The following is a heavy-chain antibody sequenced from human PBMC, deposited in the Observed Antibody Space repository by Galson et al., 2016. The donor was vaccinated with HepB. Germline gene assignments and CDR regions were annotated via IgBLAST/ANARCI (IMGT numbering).Heavy chain of an antibody. J-gene: IGHJ4*02. D-gene: IGHD6-19*01. CDR1: GFTFSSYA. V-gene: IGHV3-23*01. Sequence: SLRLSCAASGFTFSSYAISWVRQAPGKGLEWVSAISGSGSNTYYADSVKGRFAISRDNSKNTLYLQMNSLRAEDAAVYYCTFESTQSSRAGNYWGQGTLVTVSS. CDR3: TFESTQSSRAGNY. CDR2: ISGSGSNT.